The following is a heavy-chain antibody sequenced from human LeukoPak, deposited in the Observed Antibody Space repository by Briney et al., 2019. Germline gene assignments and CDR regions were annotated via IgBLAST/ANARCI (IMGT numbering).Heavy chain of an antibody. V-gene: IGHV1-46*01. J-gene: IGHJ5*02. CDR2: ISPSGGST. CDR3: ARALSDSSGYP. CDR1: GYIFTTYY. D-gene: IGHD3-22*01. Sequence: GASVKVSCKAFGYIFTTYYVHWVRQAPGQGLEWMGKISPSGGSTSYAQQFQGRVTMTRDTSTRTVYMELSSLRSEDTAVYYCARALSDSSGYPWGQGTLVTVSS.